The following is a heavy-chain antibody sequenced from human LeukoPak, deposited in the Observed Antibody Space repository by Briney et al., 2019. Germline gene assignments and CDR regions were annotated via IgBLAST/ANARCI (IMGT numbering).Heavy chain of an antibody. J-gene: IGHJ5*02. CDR1: GDSVSSNSVT. V-gene: IGHV6-1*01. CDR3: ARDATRTGWFDP. Sequence: SQTLSLTCAISGDSVSSNSVTWNWIRQSPSRGLEWLGRTYYRSTWYNDYAVSVRGRITVNPDTSKNQFSLHLNSVTPEDTAVYYCARDATRTGWFDPWGQGTLVTVSS. CDR2: TYYRSTWYN. D-gene: IGHD1-14*01.